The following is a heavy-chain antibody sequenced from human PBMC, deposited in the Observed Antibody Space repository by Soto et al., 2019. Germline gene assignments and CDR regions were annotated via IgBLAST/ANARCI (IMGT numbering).Heavy chain of an antibody. Sequence: VGSLRLSCAASGFTFSSYSMNWVRQAPGKGLEWVSSISSSSTYMYYADSVKGRFTISRDNAENSLYLQMNSLRAEDTAVYYCAREYCSGGSCRPPGYWGQGTLVTVSS. D-gene: IGHD2-15*01. J-gene: IGHJ4*02. V-gene: IGHV3-21*01. CDR1: GFTFSSYS. CDR2: ISSSSTYM. CDR3: AREYCSGGSCRPPGY.